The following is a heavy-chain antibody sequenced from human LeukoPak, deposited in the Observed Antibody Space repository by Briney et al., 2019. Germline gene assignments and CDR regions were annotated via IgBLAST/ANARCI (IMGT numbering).Heavy chain of an antibody. D-gene: IGHD4-17*01. CDR2: MGVSGDNV. CDR1: GFTFSAYG. J-gene: IGHJ3*02. Sequence: GGSLRLSCAASGFTFSAYGVTWVRQAPGKGLEWVSSMGVSGDNVHYADSVKGRFAISRDNSKNTLYLQMNSPRAEDAAVYYCAKDPNGDYVGAFDTWGQGTMVIVSS. V-gene: IGHV3-23*01. CDR3: AKDPNGDYVGAFDT.